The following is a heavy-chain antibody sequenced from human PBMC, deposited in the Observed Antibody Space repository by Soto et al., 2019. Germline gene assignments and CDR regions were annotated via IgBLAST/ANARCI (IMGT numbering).Heavy chain of an antibody. Sequence: SETLSLTCAVSGGSISSGGYSWSWIRQPPGKGLEWIGYIYHSGSTYYNPSLKSRVTISVDRSKNQFSLKLSSVTAADTAVYYCASSTNYCGSGDQGLDYWGQGTLVTVSS. V-gene: IGHV4-30-2*01. CDR1: GGSISSGGYS. J-gene: IGHJ4*02. D-gene: IGHD3-10*01. CDR2: IYHSGST. CDR3: ASSTNYCGSGDQGLDY.